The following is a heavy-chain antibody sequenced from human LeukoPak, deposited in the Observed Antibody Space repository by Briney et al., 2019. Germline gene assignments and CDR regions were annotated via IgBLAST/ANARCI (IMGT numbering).Heavy chain of an antibody. CDR1: GGSFSGYY. D-gene: IGHD2-2*01. V-gene: IGHV4-30-4*08. CDR3: ARLLYCSSTSCYRHWFDP. J-gene: IGHJ5*02. Sequence: SETLSLTCAVYGGSFSGYYWSWIRQPPGKGLEWIGYIYYSGSTYYNPSLKSRVTISVDTSKNQFSLKLSSVTAADTAVYYCARLLYCSSTSCYRHWFDPWGQGTLVTVSS. CDR2: IYYSGST.